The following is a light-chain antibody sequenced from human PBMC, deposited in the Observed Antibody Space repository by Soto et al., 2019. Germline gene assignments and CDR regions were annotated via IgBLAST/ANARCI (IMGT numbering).Light chain of an antibody. CDR2: EAT. J-gene: IGLJ2*01. CDR1: SSDVGSYNL. V-gene: IGLV2-14*02. Sequence: QSVLTQPASVSGSPGQSITISCTGTSSDVGSYNLVSWYQQHPGKAPKLMIYEATERPSGVSNRFSGSKSANTASLTVSGLQAEDEADYYCSSYAGSNVVFGGGTKVTVL. CDR3: SSYAGSNVV.